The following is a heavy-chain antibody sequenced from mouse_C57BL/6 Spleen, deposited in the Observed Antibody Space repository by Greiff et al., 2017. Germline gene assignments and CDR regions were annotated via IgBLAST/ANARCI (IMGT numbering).Heavy chain of an antibody. CDR3: ARRDYYYGSRPLYWYFDV. J-gene: IGHJ1*03. Sequence: QVQLKESGAELVKPGASVKISCKASGYAFSSYWMNWVKQRPGKGLEWIGQIYPGDGDTNYNGKFKGKATLTADKSYSTAYMQLSSLTSEDSAVYFCARRDYYYGSRPLYWYFDVWGTGTTVTVSS. V-gene: IGHV1-80*01. CDR2: IYPGDGDT. CDR1: GYAFSSYW. D-gene: IGHD1-1*01.